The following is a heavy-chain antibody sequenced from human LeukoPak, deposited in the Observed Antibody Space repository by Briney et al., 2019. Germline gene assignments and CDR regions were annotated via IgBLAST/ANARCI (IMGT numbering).Heavy chain of an antibody. CDR1: GGSISSYY. CDR2: IYYSGST. CDR3: ARLLYYDILTGYSGWFDP. Sequence: PSETLSLTCTVSGGSISSYYWSWIRQSPGKGLEWIGYIYYSGSTNYNLSLKSRVTISVDTSKNQFSLKLSSVTAADTAVYYCARLLYYDILTGYSGWFDPWGQGTLVTVSS. J-gene: IGHJ5*02. V-gene: IGHV4-59*08. D-gene: IGHD3-9*01.